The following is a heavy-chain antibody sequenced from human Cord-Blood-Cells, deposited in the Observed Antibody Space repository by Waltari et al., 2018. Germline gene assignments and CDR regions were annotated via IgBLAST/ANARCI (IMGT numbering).Heavy chain of an antibody. CDR3: AHNGVAWIGDFDY. CDR1: GFSLSTSGVG. D-gene: IGHD4-17*01. J-gene: IGHJ4*02. CDR2: IYWDDDK. Sequence: QITLKESGPTLVKPTQTLTLTCTFSGFSLSTSGVGVGWIRQPPGKALEWPARIYWDDDKRYSPTLKSMLHITKDTSKNQGVPTMTQREPVHTATDYCAHNGVAWIGDFDYWGQGTLVTVSS. V-gene: IGHV2-5*02.